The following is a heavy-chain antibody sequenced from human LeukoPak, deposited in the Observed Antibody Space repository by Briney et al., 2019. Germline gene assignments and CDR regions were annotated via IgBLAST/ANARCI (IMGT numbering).Heavy chain of an antibody. CDR2: INHSGST. Sequence: SETLSLTCAVYGGSFSGYYWSWIRQPPGKGLEWIGEINHSGSTNYNPSLKSRVTISVDTSKNQFSLKLSSVAAADTAVYYCARYSSGWALGDWGQGTLVTVSS. J-gene: IGHJ4*02. D-gene: IGHD6-19*01. CDR1: GGSFSGYY. V-gene: IGHV4-34*01. CDR3: ARYSSGWALGD.